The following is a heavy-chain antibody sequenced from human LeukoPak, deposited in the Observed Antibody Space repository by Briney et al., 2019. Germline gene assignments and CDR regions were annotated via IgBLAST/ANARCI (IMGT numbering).Heavy chain of an antibody. CDR1: GGSFSVYY. CDR2: INHSGST. V-gene: IGHV4-34*01. Sequence: SETLSLTCAVYGGSFSVYYGSWIRQPPGKGLEWIGEINHSGSTNYNPSLKSRVTISVDTSKNQFSLKLSSVTAADTAVYYCASQIVVVPAANWFDPWGQGTLVTVSS. CDR3: ASQIVVVPAANWFDP. J-gene: IGHJ5*02. D-gene: IGHD2-2*01.